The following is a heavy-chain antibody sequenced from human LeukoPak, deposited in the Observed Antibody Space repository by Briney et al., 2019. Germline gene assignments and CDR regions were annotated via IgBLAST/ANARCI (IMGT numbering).Heavy chain of an antibody. CDR2: ITSSGTTI. CDR1: GFTFSDYY. V-gene: IGHV3-11*04. D-gene: IGHD3-16*01. CDR3: ARDRGTPDAFDI. Sequence: GGSLRLSCAASGFTFSDYYMSWIRQAPGEGLEWVSYITSSGTTIYYADSVKGRLTISRDNAKNSLFLQMNSLRAEDTAVYYCARDRGTPDAFDIWGQGTMVTVSS. J-gene: IGHJ3*02.